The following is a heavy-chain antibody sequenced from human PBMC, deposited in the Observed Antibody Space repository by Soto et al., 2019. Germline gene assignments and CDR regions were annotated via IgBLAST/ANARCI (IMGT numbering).Heavy chain of an antibody. V-gene: IGHV1-3*01. CDR3: ARSEVIPEGCDY. D-gene: IGHD3-16*02. CDR1: GYIFTTYA. CDR2: INAGKGNT. Sequence: ASVKVSCKASGYIFTTYALHWVRQAPGQRLEWMGWINAGKGNTKYSQKFQDRVTITRNTSASVAYMELSSLASEDTAVYYCARSEVIPEGCDYWGQGTLVTVSS. J-gene: IGHJ4*02.